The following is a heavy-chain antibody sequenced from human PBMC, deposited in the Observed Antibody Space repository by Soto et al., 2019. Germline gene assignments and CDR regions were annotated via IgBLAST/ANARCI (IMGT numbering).Heavy chain of an antibody. CDR1: GGTFSSYT. D-gene: IGHD4-17*01. V-gene: IGHV1-69*04. J-gene: IGHJ6*03. CDR2: IIPILGIA. CDR3: ARDLEGYGDYSDTYYYYMDV. Sequence: SVKVSCKASGGTFSSYTISWVRQAPGQGLEWMGRIIPILGIANYAQKFQGRVTITADKSTSTAYMELSSLRSEDTAVYYCARDLEGYGDYSDTYYYYMDVWGKGTTVTVSS.